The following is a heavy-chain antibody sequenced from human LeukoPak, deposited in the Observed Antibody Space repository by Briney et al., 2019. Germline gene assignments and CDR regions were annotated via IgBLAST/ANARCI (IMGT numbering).Heavy chain of an antibody. V-gene: IGHV1-2*02. CDR1: GYTFTGYY. Sequence: ASVKVSCKASGYTFTGYYMRWVRQAPGQGLEWMGWINPNSGGTKYAQMFQGRVTMARDTSISTVYMELNSLRSDDTAVYYCAGDSSGGPWYYFDYWGQGTLVTVSS. D-gene: IGHD6-19*01. CDR2: INPNSGGT. CDR3: AGDSSGGPWYYFDY. J-gene: IGHJ4*02.